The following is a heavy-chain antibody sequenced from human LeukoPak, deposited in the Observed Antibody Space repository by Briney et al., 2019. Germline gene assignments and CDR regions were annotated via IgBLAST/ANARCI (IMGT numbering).Heavy chain of an antibody. J-gene: IGHJ2*01. CDR3: ATKLEWYFDL. D-gene: IGHD1-7*01. CDR1: GFTFRNAW. CDR2: IKNKGDGGTT. Sequence: GGSLRLSCVVSGFTFRNAWMNWVRQAPGKGLEWVGRIKNKGDGGTTDYAAPVKGRFTISRDDSKDTVYLQMNSLKAEDTAVYYCATKLEWYFDLWGRGTLVTVSS. V-gene: IGHV3-15*01.